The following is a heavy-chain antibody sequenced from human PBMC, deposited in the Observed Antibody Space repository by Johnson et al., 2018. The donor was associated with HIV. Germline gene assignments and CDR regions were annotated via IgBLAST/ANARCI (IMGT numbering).Heavy chain of an antibody. CDR1: GFTFSSYA. CDR2: ISYDGSNK. D-gene: IGHD3-22*01. V-gene: IGHV3-30-3*01. J-gene: IGHJ3*02. Sequence: QVQLVESGGGVVQPGRSLRLSCAASGFTFSSYAMHWVRQAPGKGLEWVAVISYDGSNKYYADSVKGRFTISRDNSKNKLYLQMNSLRAVDTAVYYCAGYDSSAYQDVGFFDIWGQGTMVTVSS. CDR3: AGYDSSAYQDVGFFDI.